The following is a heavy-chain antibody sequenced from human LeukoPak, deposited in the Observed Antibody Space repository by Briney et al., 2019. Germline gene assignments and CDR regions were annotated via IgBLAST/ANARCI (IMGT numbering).Heavy chain of an antibody. J-gene: IGHJ4*02. Sequence: GGSLRLSCAASGFTFSSYGMHWVRHAPGKGLVWISRINSDGSTTSYADSVKGRFTISRDNAKNTLYLQMNSLRAEDTAVYYCARGNYYGQDYWGQGTLVTVSS. V-gene: IGHV3-74*01. CDR1: GFTFSSYG. CDR2: INSDGSTT. D-gene: IGHD3-10*01. CDR3: ARGNYYGQDY.